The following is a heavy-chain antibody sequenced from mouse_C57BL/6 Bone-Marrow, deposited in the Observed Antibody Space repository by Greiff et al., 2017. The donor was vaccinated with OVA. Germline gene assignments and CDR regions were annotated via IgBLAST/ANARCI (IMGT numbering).Heavy chain of an antibody. Sequence: QVQLQQSGAELVRPGASVTLSCKASGYTFTDYDMHWVKQTPVPGLEWIGAIDPETGGTAYNQKFKGKAILTADKSSSTAYMELRSLTSEDSAVYYGTRGYSNYYAMDYWGQGTSVTVSS. CDR1: GYTFTDYD. CDR2: IDPETGGT. D-gene: IGHD2-5*01. CDR3: TRGYSNYYAMDY. V-gene: IGHV1-15*01. J-gene: IGHJ4*01.